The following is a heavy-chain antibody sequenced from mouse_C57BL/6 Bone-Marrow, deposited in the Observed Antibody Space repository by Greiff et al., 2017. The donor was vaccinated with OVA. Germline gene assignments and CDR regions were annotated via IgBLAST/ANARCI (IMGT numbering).Heavy chain of an antibody. Sequence: VQLQQSGAELVRPGTSVKMSCKASGYTFTNYWIGWAKQRPGHGLEWIGDIYPGGGYTNYNEKFKGKATLTADKSSSTAYMQFSSLTSEDSAIYYCARRGYYGSSFFDYWGQGTTLTVSS. V-gene: IGHV1-63*01. CDR2: IYPGGGYT. CDR1: GYTFTNYW. CDR3: ARRGYYGSSFFDY. J-gene: IGHJ2*01. D-gene: IGHD1-1*01.